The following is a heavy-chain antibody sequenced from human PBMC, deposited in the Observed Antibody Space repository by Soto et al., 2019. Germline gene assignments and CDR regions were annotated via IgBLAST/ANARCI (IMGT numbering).Heavy chain of an antibody. Sequence: ASVKVSCKASGYTFTSYGISWVRQAPGQGLEWMGWISAYNGNTNYAQKLQGRVTMTTDTSTSTAYMELRSLRSDDTAVYYCARPSSNGFGDYYGMDVRGQGTTVTVSS. CDR3: ARPSSNGFGDYYGMDV. CDR1: GYTFTSYG. D-gene: IGHD2-8*01. CDR2: ISAYNGNT. J-gene: IGHJ6*02. V-gene: IGHV1-18*01.